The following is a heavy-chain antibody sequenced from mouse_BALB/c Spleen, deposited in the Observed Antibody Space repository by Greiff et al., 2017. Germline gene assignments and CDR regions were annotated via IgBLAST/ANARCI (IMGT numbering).Heavy chain of an antibody. CDR2: IDPSDSET. J-gene: IGHJ2*01. Sequence: QVQLKESGPQLVRPGASVKISCKASGYSFTSYWMHWVKQRPGQGLEWIGMIDPSDSETRLNQKFKDKATLTVDKSSSTAYMQLSSPTSEDSAVYYCARWSMITLSYGGKGTTLTVSS. CDR3: ARWSMITLSY. V-gene: IGHV1S126*01. CDR1: GYSFTSYW. D-gene: IGHD2-4*01.